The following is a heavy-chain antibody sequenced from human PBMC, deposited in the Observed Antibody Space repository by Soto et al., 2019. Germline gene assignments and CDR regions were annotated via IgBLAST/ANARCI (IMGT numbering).Heavy chain of an antibody. D-gene: IGHD3-16*02. CDR1: GFSFTTSGLG. V-gene: IGHV2-5*01. J-gene: IGHJ4*02. CDR2: IYWNDDK. Sequence: QITLKESGPTLVKPTQPLTLTCSFSGFSFTTSGLGVGWIRQPPGRSLEWLALIYWNDDKRFSPSLKNRLTITKDTSKNQVVLTMTNMDPVDTATYYCVLRREIAFGGIIPNWGQGTLVTVSS. CDR3: VLRREIAFGGIIPN.